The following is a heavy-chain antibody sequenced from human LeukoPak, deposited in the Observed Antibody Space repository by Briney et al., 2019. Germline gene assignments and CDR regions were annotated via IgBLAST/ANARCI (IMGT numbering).Heavy chain of an antibody. CDR3: AKDSTHYRVWDDYDSAGLTY. CDR2: IRYDGSNK. CDR1: GFIFSSYG. Sequence: GGSLRLSCAASGFIFSSYGLHWVRQAPGKGLEWVAFIRYDGSNKYYADSVKGRVTISRDNSKNTLYLQMDSLRAEDTAVYYCAKDSTHYRVWDDYDSAGLTYWGQGTLVTVSS. J-gene: IGHJ4*02. V-gene: IGHV3-30*02. D-gene: IGHD3-22*01.